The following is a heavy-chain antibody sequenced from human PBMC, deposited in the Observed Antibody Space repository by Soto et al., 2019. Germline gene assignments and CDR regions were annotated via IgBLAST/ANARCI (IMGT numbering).Heavy chain of an antibody. Sequence: ESGGGLVKPGGSLRLSCAASGFTFRSYSMNWVRQAPGKGLEWVSSISSSSSYIYYADSVKGRFTISRDNAKNSLYLQMKSLRAEDTAVYYCARAGGGYDSLAGYFSEGLSYYYMDVWGKGTTVTVSS. CDR2: ISSSSSYI. D-gene: IGHD3-9*01. CDR3: ARAGGGYDSLAGYFSEGLSYYYMDV. V-gene: IGHV3-21*01. J-gene: IGHJ6*03. CDR1: GFTFRSYS.